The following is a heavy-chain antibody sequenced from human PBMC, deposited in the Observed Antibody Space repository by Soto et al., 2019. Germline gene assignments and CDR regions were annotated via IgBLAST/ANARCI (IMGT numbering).Heavy chain of an antibody. Sequence: QVQLQESGPGLVEPSQTLSLTCTVSGGSISSGGYYWSWIRQHPGKGLEWIVYIYYSGSTYYNPSLKRRVTISVDTSKNQFTLKLSSVPAADTAVYYCARVNRGIVVVVAAIDYWGQETLLTASP. CDR2: IYYSGST. CDR1: GGSISSGGYY. D-gene: IGHD2-15*01. J-gene: IGHJ4*02. CDR3: ARVNRGIVVVVAAIDY. V-gene: IGHV4-31*03.